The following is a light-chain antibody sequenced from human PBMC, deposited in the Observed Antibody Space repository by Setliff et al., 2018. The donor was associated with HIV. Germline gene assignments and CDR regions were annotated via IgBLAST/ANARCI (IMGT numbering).Light chain of an antibody. J-gene: IGLJ1*01. CDR2: RNN. Sequence: QSVLTQPPSASGTPGQRVTTSCSGSSSNIGSNIVNWYQHLPGTAPKLLIYRNNQRPSGVPDRFSGSKSGTSASLAISGLQSEDEADYYCATWDDSLNGNVFGSGTKVTVL. CDR3: ATWDDSLNGNV. CDR1: SSNIGSNI. V-gene: IGLV1-44*01.